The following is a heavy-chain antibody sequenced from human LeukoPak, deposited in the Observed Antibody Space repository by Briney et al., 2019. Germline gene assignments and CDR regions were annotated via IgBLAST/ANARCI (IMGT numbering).Heavy chain of an antibody. D-gene: IGHD4-17*01. CDR2: IYYSGST. J-gene: IGHJ2*01. CDR1: GASISSYY. CDR3: ARGVHGDYRWYFDL. V-gene: IGHV4-59*01. Sequence: PSETLSLTCTVSGASISSYYWSWIPQPPGKGLEGIGYIYYSGSTNYHPSLKSRVTISVDTSKNQLSLKLSSVTAADTAVYYCARGVHGDYRWYFDLWGRGTLVTVSS.